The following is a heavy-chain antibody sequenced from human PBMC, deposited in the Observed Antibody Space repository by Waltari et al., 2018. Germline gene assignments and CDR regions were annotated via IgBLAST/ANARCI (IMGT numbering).Heavy chain of an antibody. J-gene: IGHJ6*03. CDR3: ARQNSSSWYSIYYYYYMDV. Sequence: QLQLQESGPGLVKPSETLSLTCTVSGGSISSSSYYWGWIRQPPGQGLEWIGSIYYSGSTYYNPSLKSRVTISVDTSKNQFSLKLSSVTAADTAVYYCARQNSSSWYSIYYYYYMDVWGKGTTVTVSS. V-gene: IGHV4-39*01. CDR2: IYYSGST. CDR1: GGSISSSSYY. D-gene: IGHD6-13*01.